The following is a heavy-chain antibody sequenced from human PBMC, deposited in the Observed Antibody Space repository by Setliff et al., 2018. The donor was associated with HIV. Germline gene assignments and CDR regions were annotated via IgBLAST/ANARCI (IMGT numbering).Heavy chain of an antibody. J-gene: IGHJ6*03. CDR3: ARDGALFRLEWSPGYVDV. D-gene: IGHD3-3*01. CDR1: GYSFTKYG. CDR2: ISPNNGNT. Sequence: ASVKVSCKASGYSFTKYGISWVRQAPGQGLEWMGWISPNNGNTIYAQKFQGRVTMTEDTSTDTAYMEVSSLRSEDTAVYYCARDGALFRLEWSPGYVDVWGKGTTVTVSS. V-gene: IGHV1-18*01.